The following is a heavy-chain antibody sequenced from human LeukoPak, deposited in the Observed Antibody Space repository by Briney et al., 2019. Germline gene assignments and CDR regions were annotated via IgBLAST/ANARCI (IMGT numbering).Heavy chain of an antibody. CDR2: IKQDGSEK. CDR1: GFTFSSYW. V-gene: IGHV3-7*03. D-gene: IGHD1-7*01. CDR3: AKGGLTGTTNNWFDP. J-gene: IGHJ5*02. Sequence: GGSLRLSCAASGFTFSSYWMSWVRQAPGKGLEWVANIKQDGSEKYYVDSVKGRFTISRDNAKNSLYLQMNSLRAEDTAVYYCAKGGLTGTTNNWFDPWGQGTLVTVSS.